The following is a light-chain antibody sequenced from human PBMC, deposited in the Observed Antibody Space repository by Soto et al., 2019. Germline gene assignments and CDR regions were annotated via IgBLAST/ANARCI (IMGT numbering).Light chain of an antibody. CDR3: QQYNSYSLT. Sequence: DIQMTQSPSTLSASVGDRVTITCRASQSISSWLAWYQQKPGKAPKLLSYDASSLESGVPSRFSGGGSGTEFALTISSLQPDDFATFYCQQYNSYSLTFGGGTKVEIK. CDR1: QSISSW. J-gene: IGKJ4*01. CDR2: DAS. V-gene: IGKV1-5*01.